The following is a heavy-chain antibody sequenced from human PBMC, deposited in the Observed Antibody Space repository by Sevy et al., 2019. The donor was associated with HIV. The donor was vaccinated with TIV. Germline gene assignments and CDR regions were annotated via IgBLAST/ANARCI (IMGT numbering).Heavy chain of an antibody. J-gene: IGHJ4*02. CDR3: ATHAGIAAAGRVFDY. D-gene: IGHD6-13*01. CDR1: GFTFSDHY. CDR2: TRNKADGYTT. Sequence: GGSLRLSCVAPGFTFSDHYMEWVRQAPGKGLEWVGRTRNKADGYTTEYAASVKGRFTSSRDESKNSLYVQMNSLKAEDTAVYYCATHAGIAAAGRVFDYWGQGTLVTVSS. V-gene: IGHV3-72*01.